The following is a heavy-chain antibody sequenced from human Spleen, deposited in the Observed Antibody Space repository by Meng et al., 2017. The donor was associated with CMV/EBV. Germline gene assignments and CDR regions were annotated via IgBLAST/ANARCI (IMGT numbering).Heavy chain of an antibody. J-gene: IGHJ6*02. CDR3: ASFFTYYYGSGSYPTYYYGMDV. D-gene: IGHD3-10*01. V-gene: IGHV3-30*02. CDR1: GFTFSSYW. Sequence: GGSLRLSCAASGFTFSSYWMSWVRQAPGKGLEWVAFIRYNGETKHDADSVKGRFTISRDNAKNSLYLQMNSLRAEDTAVYYCASFFTYYYGSGSYPTYYYGMDVWGQGTTVTVSS. CDR2: IRYNGETK.